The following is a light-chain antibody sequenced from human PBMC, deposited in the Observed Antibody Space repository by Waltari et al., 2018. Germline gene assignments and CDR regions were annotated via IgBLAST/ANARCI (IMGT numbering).Light chain of an antibody. CDR2: DVS. V-gene: IGLV2-14*03. CDR3: SSYTSSSTWV. J-gene: IGLJ3*02. Sequence: QSALTQPASVSGSPGQSIPISCTGTSSAVGGSNYVSWYQQHPGKAPKLMIYDVSNRPSGVSNRFSGSKSGNTASLTISGLQAEDEADYYCSSYTSSSTWVFGGGTKLTVL. CDR1: SSAVGGSNY.